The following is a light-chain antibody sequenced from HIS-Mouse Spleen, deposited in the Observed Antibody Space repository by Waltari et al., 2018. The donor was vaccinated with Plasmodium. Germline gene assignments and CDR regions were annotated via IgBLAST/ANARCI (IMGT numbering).Light chain of an antibody. J-gene: IGKJ3*01. V-gene: IGKV3-15*01. Sequence: EIVMTQSPATLSVSPGERATLSCRASQSVSSNLAWYQPKPGQAPRLLIYGASTRATGIPARFRGSGSGTEFTLTISSLQSEDFAVYYCQQYNNWSFTFGPGTKVDIK. CDR2: GAS. CDR1: QSVSSN. CDR3: QQYNNWSFT.